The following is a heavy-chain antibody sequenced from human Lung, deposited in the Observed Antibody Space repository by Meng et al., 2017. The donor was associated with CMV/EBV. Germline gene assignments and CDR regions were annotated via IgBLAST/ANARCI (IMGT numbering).Heavy chain of an antibody. J-gene: IGHJ6*02. V-gene: IGHV4-59*01. CDR1: GASISSYY. Sequence: SXTXSLXCTVSGASISSYYWSWIRQPPGRGLEYIGSIYYSGSTNYNPSLRRPVIISIDTSKNQFSLKLSSVTTADTAVYYCARFSATGAYYYGMDVWGQGTTVTVSS. D-gene: IGHD1-1*01. CDR2: IYYSGST. CDR3: ARFSATGAYYYGMDV.